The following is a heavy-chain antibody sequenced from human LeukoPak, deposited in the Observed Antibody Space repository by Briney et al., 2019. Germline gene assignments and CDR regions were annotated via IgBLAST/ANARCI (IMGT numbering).Heavy chain of an antibody. CDR3: ARGGSPIYYYYMDV. CDR2: INPNSGGT. Sequence: ASVKVSCKASGYTFTGYFMHWVRQAPGQGLEWMGWINPNSGGTNFAQKFQGRVTVARDTSISTAYMELSRLRSDDTAVDYCARGGSPIYYYYMDVWGKGTTVTISS. V-gene: IGHV1-2*02. D-gene: IGHD2-2*01. J-gene: IGHJ6*03. CDR1: GYTFTGYF.